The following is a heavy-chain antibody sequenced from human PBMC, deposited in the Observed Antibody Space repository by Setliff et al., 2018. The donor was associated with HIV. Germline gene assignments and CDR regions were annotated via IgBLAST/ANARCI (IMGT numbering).Heavy chain of an antibody. CDR3: ARAAYSGTYLWEPATDL. CDR2: IYTSGKT. D-gene: IGHD1-26*01. V-gene: IGHV4-61*09. Sequence: LSLTCTVSGDSIPRGSYYWSWIRQPAGKGLEWIGHIYTSGKTHYSPSLKSRITISADTSKNQLSPNLSSVTAADTAVYYCARAAYSGTYLWEPATDLWGRGTLVTVSS. CDR1: GDSIPRGSYY. J-gene: IGHJ2*01.